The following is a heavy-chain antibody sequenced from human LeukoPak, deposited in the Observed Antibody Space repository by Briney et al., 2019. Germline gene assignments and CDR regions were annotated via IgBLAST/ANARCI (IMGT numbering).Heavy chain of an antibody. Sequence: GGSLRLSCAASGFTSSGYAMSWVRQAPGKGLEWVSAISGSGGSTYYADSVKGRFTISRDNSKNTLYLQMNSLRAEDTAVYYCAKDSQQLVRWWFDPWGQGTLVTVSS. CDR2: ISGSGGST. J-gene: IGHJ5*02. CDR3: AKDSQQLVRWWFDP. CDR1: GFTSSGYA. D-gene: IGHD6-13*01. V-gene: IGHV3-23*01.